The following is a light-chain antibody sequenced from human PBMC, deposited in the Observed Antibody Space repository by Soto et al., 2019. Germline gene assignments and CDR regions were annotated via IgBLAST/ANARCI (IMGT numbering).Light chain of an antibody. J-gene: IGKJ1*01. CDR3: QQYRSYSWT. Sequence: DLQMTQSPSTLSASVGDRVTITCRASQSIDSWLAWYQQKPGRAPKLLIYQASSLESGVPSRFSGSRSGTEFTLTISSLQPDDFATYYCQQYRSYSWTFGQGSKVEIK. V-gene: IGKV1-5*03. CDR1: QSIDSW. CDR2: QAS.